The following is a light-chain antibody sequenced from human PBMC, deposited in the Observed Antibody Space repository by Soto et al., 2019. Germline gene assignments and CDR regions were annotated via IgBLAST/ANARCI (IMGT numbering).Light chain of an antibody. V-gene: IGKV3-20*01. Sequence: EIVLTQSPATLSLSPGERATLSCRASQSVSSSLAWYQQKPGQAPRSLIYGASSRATGIPDRFSGSGSGTDFTLTISRLEPEDFAVYYCQQYGSSPKAFGQGTKVDIK. CDR2: GAS. J-gene: IGKJ1*01. CDR3: QQYGSSPKA. CDR1: QSVSSS.